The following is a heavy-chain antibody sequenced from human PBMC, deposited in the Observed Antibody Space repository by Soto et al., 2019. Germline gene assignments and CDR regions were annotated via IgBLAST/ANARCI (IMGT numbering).Heavy chain of an antibody. CDR1: RFPFSNYA. Sequence: LSCTASRFPFSNYAVIWVRQTPRQGRELVASNSGSGLQKYVVDSVKGRFTMSRDNSKNTMDMQMNSLRVDDTAVYYCAKILATVASYYYGMDVWGQGTTVTVSS. J-gene: IGHJ6*02. CDR2: NSGSGLQK. D-gene: IGHD4-4*01. CDR3: AKILATVASYYYGMDV. V-gene: IGHV3-23*01.